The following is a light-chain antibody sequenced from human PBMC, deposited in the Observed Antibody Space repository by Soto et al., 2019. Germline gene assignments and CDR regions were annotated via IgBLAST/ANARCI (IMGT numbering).Light chain of an antibody. CDR1: QHVSSN. CDR3: QQYNRWPHT. CDR2: RAS. V-gene: IGKV3-15*01. Sequence: EIVMTQSPATLSVSPGGRATLSCRASQHVSSNLAWYRQKPGQPPTLLIYRASTRATGIPDTFSGSGSGTEFTLTISSLQSEDFAVYYCQQYNRWPHTFGQGTKLEIK. J-gene: IGKJ2*01.